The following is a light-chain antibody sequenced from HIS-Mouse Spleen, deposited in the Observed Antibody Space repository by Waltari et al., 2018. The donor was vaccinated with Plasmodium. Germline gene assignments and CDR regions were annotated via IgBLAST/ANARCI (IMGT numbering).Light chain of an antibody. J-gene: IGLJ3*02. Sequence: SYELTQPPSVSVSPGQTARITCSGDALPKKYAYWYQQKPGQAPVLVIYEDSKRPPGLPERFSGSSSGTMATLTISGAQVEDEADYYCYSTDSSGNHRVFGGGTKLTVL. V-gene: IGLV3-10*01. CDR2: EDS. CDR3: YSTDSSGNHRV. CDR1: ALPKKY.